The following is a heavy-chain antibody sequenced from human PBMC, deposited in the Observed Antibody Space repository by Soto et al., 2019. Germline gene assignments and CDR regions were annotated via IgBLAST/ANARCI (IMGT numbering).Heavy chain of an antibody. Sequence: QPGGSLRLSCSASGFTFSSYAMHWVRQAPGKGLEYVSAISSNGGSTYYADSVKGRFTISRDNSKNTLYLQMNSLRAEDTAVYYCAKDIESSGWYETTPYYFDYWGQGTLVTVSS. V-gene: IGHV3-64*04. CDR2: ISSNGGST. D-gene: IGHD6-19*01. J-gene: IGHJ4*02. CDR1: GFTFSSYA. CDR3: AKDIESSGWYETTPYYFDY.